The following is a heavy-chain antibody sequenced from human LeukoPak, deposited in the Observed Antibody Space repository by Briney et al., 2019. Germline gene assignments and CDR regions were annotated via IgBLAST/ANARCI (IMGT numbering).Heavy chain of an antibody. Sequence: GGSLRLSCAASGFTFSSYWMSWVRQAPGKGLEWVSSISSSSSYIYYADSVKGRFTISRDNAKNSLYLQMNSLRAEDTAVYYCARENTVTTVIEFDYWGQGTLVTVSS. V-gene: IGHV3-21*01. CDR3: ARENTVTTVIEFDY. CDR1: GFTFSSYW. CDR2: ISSSSSYI. J-gene: IGHJ4*02. D-gene: IGHD4-17*01.